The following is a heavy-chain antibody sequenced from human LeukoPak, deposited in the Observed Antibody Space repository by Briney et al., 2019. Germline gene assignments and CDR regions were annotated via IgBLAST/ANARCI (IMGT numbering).Heavy chain of an antibody. CDR1: GYTFTDYH. CDR3: ANQQFASVRAFDY. Sequence: ASVKVSCKASGYTFTDYHIHWVRQAPGQGLEWMGRINPYSGGTHYSQEFQGRVTMTRDTSISTAYMEVSSLRSDDTALYYCANQQFASVRAFDYWGQGTLVTVPS. J-gene: IGHJ4*02. CDR2: INPYSGGT. D-gene: IGHD6-6*01. V-gene: IGHV1-2*06.